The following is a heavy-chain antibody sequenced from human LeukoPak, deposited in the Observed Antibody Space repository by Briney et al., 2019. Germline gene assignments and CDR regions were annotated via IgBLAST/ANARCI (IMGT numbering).Heavy chain of an antibody. J-gene: IGHJ4*02. CDR2: ISYDGSNK. CDR3: AKGEYYDILTGYPPTD. CDR1: GFTFSSYA. D-gene: IGHD3-9*01. Sequence: GRSLRLSCAASGFTFSSYAMHWVRQAPGKGLEWVAVISYDGSNKYYADSVKGRFSISRDNSKNTLYLQMNSLRAEDTAVYYCAKGEYYDILTGYPPTDWGQGTLVTVSS. V-gene: IGHV3-30*04.